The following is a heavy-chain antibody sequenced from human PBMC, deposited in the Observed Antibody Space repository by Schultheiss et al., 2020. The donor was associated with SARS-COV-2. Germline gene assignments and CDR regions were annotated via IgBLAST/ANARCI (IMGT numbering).Heavy chain of an antibody. CDR3: TKTYYDFWSGYYSFDY. CDR2: ISGSGGST. CDR1: GFTFSSYA. Sequence: GGSLRLSCAASGFTFSSYAMSWVRQAPGKGLEWVLAISGSGGSTYYADSVKGRFTISRDNSKNTLYLQMNSLRAEDTAVYYCTKTYYDFWSGYYSFDYWGQGTLVTVSS. D-gene: IGHD3-3*01. V-gene: IGHV3-23*01. J-gene: IGHJ4*02.